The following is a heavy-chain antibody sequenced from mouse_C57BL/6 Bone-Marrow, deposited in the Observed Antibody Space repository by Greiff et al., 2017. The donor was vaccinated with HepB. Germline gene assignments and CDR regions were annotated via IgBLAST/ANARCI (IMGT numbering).Heavy chain of an antibody. Sequence: EVKLMESGGDLVKPGGSLKLSCAASGFTFSSYGMSWVRQTPDKRLEWVATISSGGSYTYYPDSVKGRFTISRDNAKNTLYLQMSSLKSEDTAMYYCARRGGTRYFDVWGTGTTVTVSS. CDR3: ARRGGTRYFDV. V-gene: IGHV5-6*02. CDR1: GFTFSSYG. D-gene: IGHD4-1*01. J-gene: IGHJ1*03. CDR2: ISSGGSYT.